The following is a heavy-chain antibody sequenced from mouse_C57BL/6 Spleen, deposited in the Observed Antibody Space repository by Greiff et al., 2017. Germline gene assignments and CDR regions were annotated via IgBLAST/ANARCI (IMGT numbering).Heavy chain of an antibody. Sequence: EVQLQQSGPELVKPGASVKISCKASGYTFTDYYMNWVKQSHGKSLEWIGDINPNNGGTSYNQKFKGKATLTVDKSSSTAYMELRSLTSEDSAVYYCARISMVTYWGQGTLVTVSA. CDR2: INPNNGGT. CDR3: ARISMVTY. CDR1: GYTFTDYY. J-gene: IGHJ3*01. D-gene: IGHD2-2*01. V-gene: IGHV1-26*01.